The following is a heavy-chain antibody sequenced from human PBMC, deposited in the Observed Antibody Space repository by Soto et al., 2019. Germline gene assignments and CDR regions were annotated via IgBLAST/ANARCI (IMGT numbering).Heavy chain of an antibody. V-gene: IGHV1-8*01. D-gene: IGHD3-3*01. J-gene: IGHJ4*02. CDR1: GYTFTSYD. Sequence: GASVKVSCKASGYTFTSYDINWVRQATGQGLEWMGWMNPNSGNTGYAQKFQGRVTMTRNTSISTAYMELSSRRSEDTAVYYCARGGNYDFWSGYYTDFDYWGQGTLVTVSS. CDR2: MNPNSGNT. CDR3: ARGGNYDFWSGYYTDFDY.